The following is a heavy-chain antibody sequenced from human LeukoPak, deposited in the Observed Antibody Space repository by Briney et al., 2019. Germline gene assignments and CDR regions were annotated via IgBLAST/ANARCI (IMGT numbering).Heavy chain of an antibody. D-gene: IGHD2-2*01. J-gene: IGHJ4*02. Sequence: SETLSLTCTVSGGSISSSSMYYWAWIRQPPGKGLEWIESMSYRGGTYYNQPLKSRDTISVDTSKNHFSLTLTSVTAADTAVYYCARHIKGGVVVLFDYWGQGTLVTVSS. CDR2: MSYRGGT. CDR1: GGSISSSSMYY. CDR3: ARHIKGGVVVLFDY. V-gene: IGHV4-39*01.